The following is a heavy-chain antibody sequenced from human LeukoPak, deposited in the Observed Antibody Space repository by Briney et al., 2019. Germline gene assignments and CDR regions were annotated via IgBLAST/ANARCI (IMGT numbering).Heavy chain of an antibody. CDR3: ARDLGYCSSTTCYWLDP. Sequence: PSETLSLTCTVSGGSINAYYWSWSRQPPGKGLEWIGYIYHTGSTNYNPSLQSRVSISLDTSKNQFSLKLSSVTAADTAVYYCARDLGYCSSTTCYWLDPWGQGTLVTVSS. CDR2: IYHTGST. V-gene: IGHV4-59*01. CDR1: GGSINAYY. D-gene: IGHD2-2*01. J-gene: IGHJ5*02.